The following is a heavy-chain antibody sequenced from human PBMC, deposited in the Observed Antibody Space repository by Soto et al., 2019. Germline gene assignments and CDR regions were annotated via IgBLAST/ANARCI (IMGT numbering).Heavy chain of an antibody. J-gene: IGHJ2*01. CDR3: AREVPSRYFDL. Sequence: QVRLQQWGAGLLKPSETLPLTCAAYGGSFSDYYWSWIRQPPGKGLEWIGEINHSGSTNYNPSLKSRVTISVDTSKNQFSLKLNSVTAADTAVYYCAREVPSRYFDLWGRGTPVTVSS. V-gene: IGHV4-34*01. D-gene: IGHD3-10*01. CDR2: INHSGST. CDR1: GGSFSDYY.